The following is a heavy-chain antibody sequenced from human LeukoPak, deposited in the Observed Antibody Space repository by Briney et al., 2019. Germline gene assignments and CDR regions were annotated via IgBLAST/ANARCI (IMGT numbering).Heavy chain of an antibody. CDR2: TGYM. CDR3: ASERGIPSYYYYYMDV. V-gene: IGHV3-21*06. Sequence: TGYMFYADSVKGRFTISRDNAMNSLFLQMTNLRAEDTAVYYCASERGIPSYYYYYMDVWGKGTTVTVSS. J-gene: IGHJ6*03. D-gene: IGHD2-21*01.